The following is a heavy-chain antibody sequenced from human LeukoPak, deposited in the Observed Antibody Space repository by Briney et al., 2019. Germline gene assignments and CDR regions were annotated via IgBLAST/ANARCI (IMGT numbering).Heavy chain of an antibody. J-gene: IGHJ4*02. Sequence: GGSLRLSCAASGFSLRSYGMNGVRQAPGKGLEWISDISSSSGTIYYADSVRGRFTISRDNAKNSLYLQMNSLRDEDTAVYYCMRDGLWGQGTLVTVSS. CDR1: GFSLRSYG. CDR3: MRDGL. CDR2: ISSSSGTI. D-gene: IGHD3/OR15-3a*01. V-gene: IGHV3-48*02.